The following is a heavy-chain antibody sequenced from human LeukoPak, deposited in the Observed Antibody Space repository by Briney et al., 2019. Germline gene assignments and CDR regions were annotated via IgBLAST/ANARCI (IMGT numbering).Heavy chain of an antibody. CDR3: AKQGVTLVRGILSYGMDV. CDR1: EFSVSNYW. CDR2: INQDGSEK. J-gene: IGHJ6*02. D-gene: IGHD3-10*01. V-gene: IGHV3-7*01. Sequence: GGSLRLSCAASEFSVSNYWMTWVRQAPGKALEWVANINQDGSEKYYVDSVKGRFTISRDNAKKSLWLQMNSLRAEDTAVYYCAKQGVTLVRGILSYGMDVWGQGTSVSVSS.